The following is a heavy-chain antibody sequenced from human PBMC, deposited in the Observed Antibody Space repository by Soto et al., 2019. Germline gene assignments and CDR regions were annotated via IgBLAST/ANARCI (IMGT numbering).Heavy chain of an antibody. J-gene: IGHJ6*02. D-gene: IGHD3-9*01. CDR3: ARYGGTYYDILTGYGDNYGMDV. CDR1: GGSISSYY. Sequence: SETLSLTCTVSGGSISSYYWSWIRQPAGKGLEWIGRIYTSGSTNYNPSLKSRVTMSVDTSKNQFSLKLSSVTAADTAVYYCARYGGTYYDILTGYGDNYGMDVWGQGTTVTVSS. CDR2: IYTSGST. V-gene: IGHV4-4*07.